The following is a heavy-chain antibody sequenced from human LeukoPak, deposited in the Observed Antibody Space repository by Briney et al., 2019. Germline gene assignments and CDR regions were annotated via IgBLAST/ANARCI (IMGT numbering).Heavy chain of an antibody. Sequence: GGSLRLSCAASGFTFSSYGMHWVRQAPGKGLEWVAAIWYDGSVQYYADSVKGRFTISRDNSKNTLYLQMDSLRAEDTAVYYCARAGYCSGGSCYGSDYWGQGTLVSVSS. CDR1: GFTFSSYG. J-gene: IGHJ4*02. CDR3: ARAGYCSGGSCYGSDY. V-gene: IGHV3-33*01. CDR2: IWYDGSVQ. D-gene: IGHD2-15*01.